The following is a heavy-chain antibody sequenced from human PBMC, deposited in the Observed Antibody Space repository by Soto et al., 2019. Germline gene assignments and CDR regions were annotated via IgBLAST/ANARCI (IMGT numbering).Heavy chain of an antibody. CDR2: IIPLFGPA. CDR3: ASRYQGGYNYDNFYYCCGFDG. Sequence: QVQLVQSGAEVKKPGSSVKVSCKASGGTLSNFAVSWVRQAPGQGLEWMGGIIPLFGPANYEQKFEGRVTITAADSTNTAYMELSSLRSEDTALYYFASRYQGGYNYDNFYYCCGFDGWGQGTTVTVSS. CDR1: GGTLSNFA. D-gene: IGHD5-18*01. V-gene: IGHV1-69*01. J-gene: IGHJ6*02.